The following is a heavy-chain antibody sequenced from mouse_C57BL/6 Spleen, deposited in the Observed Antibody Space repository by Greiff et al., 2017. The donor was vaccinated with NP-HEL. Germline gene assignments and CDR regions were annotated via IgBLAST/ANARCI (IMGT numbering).Heavy chain of an antibody. V-gene: IGHV1-72*01. CDR3: ARMDANLFWYFDV. J-gene: IGHJ1*03. Sequence: VQLQQPGAELVKPGASVKLSCKASGYTFTSYWMHWVKQRPGRGLEWIGRIDPNSGGTKYNEKFKSKATLTVDKHSSTAYKQLSSLTSEDSAVDYCARMDANLFWYFDVWGTGTTVTVSS. CDR1: GYTFTSYW. D-gene: IGHD1-1*01. CDR2: IDPNSGGT.